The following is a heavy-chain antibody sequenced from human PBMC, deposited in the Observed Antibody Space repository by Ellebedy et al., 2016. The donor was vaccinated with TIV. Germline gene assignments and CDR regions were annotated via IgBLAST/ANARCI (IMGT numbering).Heavy chain of an antibody. CDR3: ANALIAAAGTDDY. Sequence: GESLKISXAASGFTFSSYAMSWVRQAPGKGLEWVSAISGSGGSTYYADSVKGRFTISRDNSKNTLYLQMNSLRAEDTAVYYCANALIAAAGTDDYWGQGTLVTVSS. J-gene: IGHJ4*02. D-gene: IGHD6-13*01. CDR1: GFTFSSYA. V-gene: IGHV3-23*01. CDR2: ISGSGGST.